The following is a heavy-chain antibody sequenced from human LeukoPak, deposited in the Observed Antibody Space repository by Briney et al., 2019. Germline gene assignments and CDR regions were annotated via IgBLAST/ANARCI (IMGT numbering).Heavy chain of an antibody. D-gene: IGHD3-10*01. V-gene: IGHV1-24*01. CDR3: ATVIGSRYGMDV. Sequence: ASVKVSCKVSGYTLTELSMHWVRQAPGKGLEWMGGFDPEDGETIYAQKFQGRVTMTEDTSTDTAYMELSSLGSEDTAVYYCATVIGSRYGMDVWGQGTTVTVSS. CDR1: GYTLTELS. J-gene: IGHJ6*02. CDR2: FDPEDGET.